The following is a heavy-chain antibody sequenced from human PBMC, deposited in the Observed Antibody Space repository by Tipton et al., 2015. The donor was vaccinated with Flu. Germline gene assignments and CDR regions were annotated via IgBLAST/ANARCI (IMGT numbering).Heavy chain of an antibody. J-gene: IGHJ5*02. D-gene: IGHD3-22*01. Sequence: TLSLTCTVSGASISSNGYYWTWIRQHPGEGLEWIGYIYNGGSPAYNSSLKSRVSISIDTSKNQFSLNMRSVTAADTAVYYCARVGGDYRDTSGFIPWFDLWGQGTLVTVSS. CDR1: GASISSNGYY. V-gene: IGHV4-31*03. CDR2: IYNGGSP. CDR3: ARVGGDYRDTSGFIPWFDL.